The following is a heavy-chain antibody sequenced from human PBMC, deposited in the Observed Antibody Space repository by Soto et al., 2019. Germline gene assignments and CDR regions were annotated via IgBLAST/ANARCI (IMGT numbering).Heavy chain of an antibody. Sequence: DVQLLESGGGLVQPGGSLRLSCGGSGFSFSDYGMSWVRQAPGKGLEWVSGISGSDDNTYYADSVRGRFTISRDNSKNTLYLQMNTLRVGDTAVYHCAKESSVPFGGILGDFDYWGQGTLVTVSS. CDR1: GFSFSDYG. CDR2: ISGSDDNT. CDR3: AKESSVPFGGILGDFDY. J-gene: IGHJ4*02. D-gene: IGHD3-16*02. V-gene: IGHV3-23*01.